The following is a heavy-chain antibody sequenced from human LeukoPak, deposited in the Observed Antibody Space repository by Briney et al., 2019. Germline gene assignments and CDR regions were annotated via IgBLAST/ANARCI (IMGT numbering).Heavy chain of an antibody. D-gene: IGHD3-10*01. Sequence: SETLSLTCAVSGGSMRRYYWSWIRQPPGKGLEWIGYIYYSGSTNYNPSLKSRVTISVDTSKNQFSLKLSSVTAADTAVYYCARVPRGFGELLYAFDIWGQGTMVTVSS. CDR1: GGSMRRYY. CDR2: IYYSGST. J-gene: IGHJ3*02. CDR3: ARVPRGFGELLYAFDI. V-gene: IGHV4-59*01.